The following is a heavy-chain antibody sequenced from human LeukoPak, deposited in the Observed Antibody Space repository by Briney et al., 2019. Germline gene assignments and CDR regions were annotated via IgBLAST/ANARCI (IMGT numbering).Heavy chain of an antibody. J-gene: IGHJ4*02. Sequence: SVKVPCKASVGTHSSYAISWVRQAPGQGLEWMGGIISIFGTANYAQKFQGGFTVTADKSSRTAYMELSSLKSENTAVYYCARGGITMCGVVIRFDYWGQGTLVTVSS. V-gene: IGHV1-69*06. CDR2: IISIFGTA. CDR1: VGTHSSYA. CDR3: ARGGITMCGVVIRFDY. D-gene: IGHD3-3*01.